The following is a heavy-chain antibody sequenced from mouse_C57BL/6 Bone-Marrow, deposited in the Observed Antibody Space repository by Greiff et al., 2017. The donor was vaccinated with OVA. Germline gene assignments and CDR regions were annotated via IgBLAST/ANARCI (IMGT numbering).Heavy chain of an antibody. CDR2: ISSGSSTI. CDR3: AKLTCAMDY. J-gene: IGHJ4*01. V-gene: IGHV5-17*01. Sequence: EVKLVESGGGLVKPGGSLKLSCAASGFTFSDYGMHCFRQAPETGLEWVAYISSGSSTIYYADTVKGRFTISRDNAKNTLFLQMTSLRSEDTAMYYCAKLTCAMDYWGQGTSVTVSS. CDR1: GFTFSDYG. D-gene: IGHD4-1*01.